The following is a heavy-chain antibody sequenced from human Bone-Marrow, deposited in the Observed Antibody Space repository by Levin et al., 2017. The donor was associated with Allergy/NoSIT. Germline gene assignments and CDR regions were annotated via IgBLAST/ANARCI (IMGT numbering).Heavy chain of an antibody. CDR1: GFMFSTYW. CDR3: ARLEVYGEYAWGNYRPSYYFDC. CDR2: INADGSSV. D-gene: IGHD3-16*02. Sequence: AGGSLRLSCAASGFMFSTYWMHWVRQAPGKGLVWVSRINADGSSVSYADSVKGRFTISRDNVKNMVYLQMNNLRAEDTAVYYCARLEVYGEYAWGNYRPSYYFDCWGQGTVVTVSS. J-gene: IGHJ4*02. V-gene: IGHV3-74*01.